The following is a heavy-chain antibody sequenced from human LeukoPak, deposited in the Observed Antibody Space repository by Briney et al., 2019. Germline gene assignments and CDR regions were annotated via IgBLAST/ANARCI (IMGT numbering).Heavy chain of an antibody. Sequence: ASVKVSCKASGYTFTGYYMHWVRQAPGQGLEWMGRINPNSGGTNYAQKFQGRVTMTRDTSISTAYMELSRLRSDDTAVHYCARAIAVAGTPHDYWGQGTLVTVSS. CDR3: ARAIAVAGTPHDY. D-gene: IGHD6-19*01. V-gene: IGHV1-2*06. CDR1: GYTFTGYY. CDR2: INPNSGGT. J-gene: IGHJ4*02.